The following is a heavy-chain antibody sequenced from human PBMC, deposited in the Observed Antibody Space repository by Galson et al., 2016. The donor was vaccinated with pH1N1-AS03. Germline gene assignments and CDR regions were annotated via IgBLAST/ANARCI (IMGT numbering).Heavy chain of an antibody. J-gene: IGHJ4*02. V-gene: IGHV3-23*01. CDR3: APDSSGGYNDY. Sequence: SLRLSCAASGFTFNSYAMRWVRQAPGKGLEWVSAISGSGGRRYYADSVKGRFTISRDNSKNTLYLQMNSLRAEDTYVYYCAPDSSGGYNDYWGQGTLVTVSS. CDR1: GFTFNSYA. D-gene: IGHD6-19*01. CDR2: ISGSGGRR.